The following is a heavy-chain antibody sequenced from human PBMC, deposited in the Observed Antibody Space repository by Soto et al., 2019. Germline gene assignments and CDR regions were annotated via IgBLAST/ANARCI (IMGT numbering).Heavy chain of an antibody. V-gene: IGHV3-48*03. CDR1: GFTFSSYE. CDR3: AREGTTVVTLDAFDI. CDR2: ISSSGSTI. D-gene: IGHD4-17*01. J-gene: IGHJ3*02. Sequence: GGSLRLSCAASGFTFSSYEMNWVRQAPGKGLEWVSYISSSGSTIYYADSVKGRFTISRDNAKNSLYLQMNSLRAEDTAVYYCAREGTTVVTLDAFDIWGQGTMVTVSS.